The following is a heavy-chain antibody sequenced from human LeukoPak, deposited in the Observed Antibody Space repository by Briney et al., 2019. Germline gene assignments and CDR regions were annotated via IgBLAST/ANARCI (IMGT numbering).Heavy chain of an antibody. D-gene: IGHD2-15*01. V-gene: IGHV3-11*01. CDR2: ISSSGSTI. CDR3: ARDGVVAATPLDY. J-gene: IGHJ4*02. Sequence: GGSLRLSRAASGFTFSDYYMSWIRQAPGKGLEWVSYISSSGSTIYYADSVKGRFTISRDNAKNSLYLQMNSLRAEDTAVYYCARDGVVAATPLDYWGQGTLVTVSS. CDR1: GFTFSDYY.